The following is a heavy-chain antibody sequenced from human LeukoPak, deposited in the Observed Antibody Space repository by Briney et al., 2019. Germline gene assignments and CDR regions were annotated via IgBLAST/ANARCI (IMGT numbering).Heavy chain of an antibody. V-gene: IGHV3-23*01. Sequence: GGSLILSCAASGFTFSSYGMSWVRKAPGKGLGWVSAISGNRSGTYYADSAMGRLTISRDNSKNTLYLHMSSLRAEDMAVYYCARDSTYSYGFGGFDYWGQGTLVTVSS. J-gene: IGHJ4*02. CDR2: ISGNRSGT. CDR3: ARDSTYSYGFGGFDY. CDR1: GFTFSSYG. D-gene: IGHD5-18*01.